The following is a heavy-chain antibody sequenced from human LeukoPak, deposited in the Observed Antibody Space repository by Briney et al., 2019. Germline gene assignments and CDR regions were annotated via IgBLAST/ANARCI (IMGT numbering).Heavy chain of an antibody. CDR1: GYTFTSYD. Sequence: ASRRVSCKASGYTFTSYDINWVRQSTGQGLEWRGRLNPNSGNSGYAQKFQGRVTMTRNTSISTAYMELSSLRSEDTAVYYCARGSRWVRGVIHYWGQGTLVTVSS. J-gene: IGHJ4*02. CDR3: ARGSRWVRGVIHY. D-gene: IGHD3-10*01. CDR2: LNPNSGNS. V-gene: IGHV1-8*01.